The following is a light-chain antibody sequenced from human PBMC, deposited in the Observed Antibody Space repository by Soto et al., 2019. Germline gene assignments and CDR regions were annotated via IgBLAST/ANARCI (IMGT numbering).Light chain of an antibody. CDR3: SSYAGSNYPYV. CDR1: SSDVGYYNY. CDR2: DVS. V-gene: IGLV2-8*01. J-gene: IGLJ1*01. Sequence: QSVLTQPPSASGSPGQSVTIACTGTSSDVGYYNYVSWYQQPPGKAPKPLIYDVSKRPSGVPDRFSGSKSGNTASLTVSGLQAEDEGDYYCSSYAGSNYPYVFGTGTKAPS.